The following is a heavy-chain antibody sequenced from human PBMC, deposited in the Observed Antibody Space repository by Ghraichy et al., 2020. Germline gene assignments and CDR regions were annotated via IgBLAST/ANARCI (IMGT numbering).Heavy chain of an antibody. D-gene: IGHD4-11*01. CDR1: GFSFSNAW. CDR2: IKSKTDGGTT. V-gene: IGHV3-15*07. J-gene: IGHJ4*02. Sequence: GGSLRLSCAASGFSFSNAWMSWVRQAPGKGLEWVGRIKSKTDGGTTEYAAPVKGRVIISRDDSKNTLYLQMDSLKTEDTAVYYCGTDNGKRMTTNHNWGQGTLVTVSS. CDR3: GTDNGKRMTTNHN.